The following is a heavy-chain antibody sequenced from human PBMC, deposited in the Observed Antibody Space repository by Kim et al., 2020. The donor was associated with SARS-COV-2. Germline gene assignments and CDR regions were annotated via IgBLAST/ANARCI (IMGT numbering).Heavy chain of an antibody. V-gene: IGHV4-39*01. CDR3: ARHEDEKDFWSGYYTIGADYWNYYYYMDV. Sequence: SETRSLTCTVSGGSISSSSYYWGWIRQPPGKGLEWIGSIHYSGSTYYNPSLKSRVTISVDTSKNQFSLKLSSVTAADTAVYYCARHEDEKDFWSGYYTIGADYWNYYYYMDVWGKGTTVTVSS. CDR2: IHYSGST. D-gene: IGHD3-3*01. CDR1: GGSISSSSYY. J-gene: IGHJ6*03.